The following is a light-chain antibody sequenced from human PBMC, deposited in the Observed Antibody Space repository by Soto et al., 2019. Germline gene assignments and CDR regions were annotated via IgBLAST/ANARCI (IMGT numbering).Light chain of an antibody. V-gene: IGKV1-39*01. Sequence: DIQMTQSPSSLAASVGDRVTITCRASQSISSYLNWYQQKPGKAPKLLIYAASSLQSGVPSRFSGSGSGTYCSLTISDLQPEDFQIYYCQQSYSTPLTVGGGTRVEIK. CDR3: QQSYSTPLT. J-gene: IGKJ4*01. CDR2: AAS. CDR1: QSISSY.